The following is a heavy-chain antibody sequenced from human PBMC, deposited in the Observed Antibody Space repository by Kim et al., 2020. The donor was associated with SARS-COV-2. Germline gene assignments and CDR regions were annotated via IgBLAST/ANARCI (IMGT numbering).Heavy chain of an antibody. D-gene: IGHD2-15*01. Sequence: GGSLRLSCAASGFTFSRFGMHWVRQAPGKGLEWLAVISLDGSKYDYVESVKGRFTISRDNSKNTLYLQMNSLRAEDTAVYYCAKRGKCRGDSCLEAGYGMDVWGRGSTVIVSS. CDR1: GFTFSRFG. J-gene: IGHJ6*02. CDR3: AKRGKCRGDSCLEAGYGMDV. CDR2: ISLDGSKY. V-gene: IGHV3-30*18.